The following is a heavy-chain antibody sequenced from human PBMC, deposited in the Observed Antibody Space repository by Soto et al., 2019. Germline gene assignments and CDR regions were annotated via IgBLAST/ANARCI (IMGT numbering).Heavy chain of an antibody. J-gene: IGHJ4*02. Sequence: SVEVACKASGGPFNTFGFSWVRQAPGPGLEWMGGIIPFFRTANYAQKLQDRVTITADEPTSTVYMDLRRLRPEDTAKYYCARSPPMDSGDKYFYDFWGQGALVTVAS. CDR1: GGPFNTFG. CDR3: ARSPPMDSGDKYFYDF. D-gene: IGHD4-17*01. V-gene: IGHV1-69*13. CDR2: IIPFFRTA.